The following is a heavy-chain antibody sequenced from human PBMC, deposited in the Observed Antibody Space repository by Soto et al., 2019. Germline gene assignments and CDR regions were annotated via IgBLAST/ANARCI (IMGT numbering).Heavy chain of an antibody. V-gene: IGHV3-33*01. J-gene: IGHJ4*02. D-gene: IGHD2-15*01. CDR2: IWYDGSNK. Sequence: GGSLRLSCAASGFTFSSYGMHWVRQAPGKGLEWVAVIWYDGSNKYYADSVKGRFTISRDNSKNTLYLQMNSLRAEDTAVYYCARPDVPATPTPVYWCPGTLVTVSS. CDR3: ARPDVPATPTPVY. CDR1: GFTFSSYG.